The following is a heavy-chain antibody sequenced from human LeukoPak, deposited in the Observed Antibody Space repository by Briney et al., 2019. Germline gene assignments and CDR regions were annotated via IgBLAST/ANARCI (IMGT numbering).Heavy chain of an antibody. CDR3: ARVGWGKYFDY. CDR2: IKQDGSEK. D-gene: IGHD3-16*01. Sequence: GGSLRLTCAASGFTFSSYWMSWVRQAPGKGLEWVANIKQDGSEKYYVDSVKGRFTISRDNAKNSLYLQMNSLRAEDTAVYYCARVGWGKYFDYWGQGTLVTVSS. J-gene: IGHJ4*02. V-gene: IGHV3-7*01. CDR1: GFTFSSYW.